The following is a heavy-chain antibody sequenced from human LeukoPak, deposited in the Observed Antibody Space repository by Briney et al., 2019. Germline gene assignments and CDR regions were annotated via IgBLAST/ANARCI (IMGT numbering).Heavy chain of an antibody. CDR1: GFTVSSDY. CDR2: ISSRGTTT. Sequence: GGSLRPSCAASGFTVSSDYMNWVRQAPGKGLEWVSYISSRGTTTYYADSVKGRFTISRDDAKNSLYLHMNSLRVEDTAVYYCARLYSSSSGLRASDYWGQGTLVTVSS. CDR3: ARLYSSSSGLRASDY. V-gene: IGHV3-48*03. J-gene: IGHJ4*02. D-gene: IGHD6-6*01.